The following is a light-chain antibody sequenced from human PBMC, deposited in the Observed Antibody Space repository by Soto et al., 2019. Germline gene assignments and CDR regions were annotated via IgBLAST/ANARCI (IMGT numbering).Light chain of an antibody. CDR2: DSS. V-gene: IGKV1-9*01. J-gene: IGKJ2*01. Sequence: DIQLTQSPSFLFESVEDRVTISCRASYDISSSLAWYQQEPGKPPKLLIYDSSTLQTGGPSRFTRSGSGRKFTLTISGLQFGDFAPYFSQQLSHYPYKFGRGAKGDIK. CDR3: QQLSHYPYK. CDR1: YDISSS.